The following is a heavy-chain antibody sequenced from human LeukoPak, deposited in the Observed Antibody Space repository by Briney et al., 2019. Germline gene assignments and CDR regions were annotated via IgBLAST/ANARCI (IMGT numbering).Heavy chain of an antibody. CDR2: ISSSSSYI. Sequence: GGSLRLSCAASGFTFSSYSMNWVRQAPGKGLEWVSSISSSSSYIYYADSVKGRFTISRDNAKNSLYLQMNSLRAEDTAVYYCAKDIPGIAAAGTSWGYFDLWGRGTLVTVSS. CDR3: AKDIPGIAAAGTSWGYFDL. J-gene: IGHJ2*01. CDR1: GFTFSSYS. V-gene: IGHV3-21*01. D-gene: IGHD6-13*01.